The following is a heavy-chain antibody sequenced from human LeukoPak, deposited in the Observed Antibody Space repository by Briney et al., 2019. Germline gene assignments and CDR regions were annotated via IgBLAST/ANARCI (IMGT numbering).Heavy chain of an antibody. CDR2: INSDGSST. D-gene: IGHD3-16*01. CDR1: GFTFSSYW. V-gene: IGHV3-74*01. Sequence: GGSLRLSCVASGFTFSSYWMHWVRQAPGKGLVWVSRINSDGSSTSYADSVKGRFTISRDNAKNTLYLQMNSLRAEDTAVYYCARGVTLFGGAQEDFDYWGQGTLVTVSS. CDR3: ARGVTLFGGAQEDFDY. J-gene: IGHJ4*02.